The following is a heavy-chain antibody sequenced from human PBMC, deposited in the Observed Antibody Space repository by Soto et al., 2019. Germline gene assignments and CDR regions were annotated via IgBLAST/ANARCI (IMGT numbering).Heavy chain of an antibody. Sequence: EVQLVESGGGLVQPGGSLKLSCAASGFTFSGSAVHWVRQASGKGLVWVGRIRSKANNYATAYAASVQGRFTIFRDDLKTTAYLQMNSLKTEDTAVYYCTNPQVYYGMDVWGQGTTVTVSS. CDR2: IRSKANNYAT. CDR1: GFTFSGSA. J-gene: IGHJ6*02. CDR3: TNPQVYYGMDV. V-gene: IGHV3-73*02.